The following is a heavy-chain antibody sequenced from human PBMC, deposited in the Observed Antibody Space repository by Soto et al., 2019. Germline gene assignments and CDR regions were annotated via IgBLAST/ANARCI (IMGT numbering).Heavy chain of an antibody. Sequence: QVQLLQSGAEVKKPGASVKVSCEASGYTFTAYYIHWVRQAPGQGLEWMGWINPHSGDTNYAQNFQGRVSMTRDTSISTAYMELSRLTHDDTAVYYCARMIIGGFKGTWLDPWGQGILVTVSS. V-gene: IGHV1-2*02. J-gene: IGHJ5*02. CDR1: GYTFTAYY. CDR2: INPHSGDT. D-gene: IGHD3-16*01. CDR3: ARMIIGGFKGTWLDP.